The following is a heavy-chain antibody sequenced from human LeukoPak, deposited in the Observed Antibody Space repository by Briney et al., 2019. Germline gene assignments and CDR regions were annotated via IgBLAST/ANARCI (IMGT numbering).Heavy chain of an antibody. D-gene: IGHD3-22*01. CDR1: GFIDSSNY. J-gene: IGHJ4*02. CDR3: AREVRGYYFDY. Sequence: PGGSLRLSCAASGFIDSSNYMSWVRQAPGKGLEWVSVISSGGNTYYADSGKGRFTISRDISKNTLYLQMNGLRAEDTAVYYCAREVRGYYFDYWGQGTLVTVSS. V-gene: IGHV3-53*01. CDR2: ISSGGNT.